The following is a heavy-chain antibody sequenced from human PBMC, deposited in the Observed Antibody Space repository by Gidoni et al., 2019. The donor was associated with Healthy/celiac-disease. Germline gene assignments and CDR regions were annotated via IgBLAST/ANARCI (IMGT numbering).Heavy chain of an antibody. Sequence: QVQLQQWGAGLLKPSETLSLTCAVYCGSFSGYYGSWSRQPPGKGLEWIVEINHSGSTNSNPSLKSRVTISVDTSKNQFSLKLSSVTAADTAVYYCARGDGGYQRYFDYWGQGTLVTVSS. CDR1: CGSFSGYY. D-gene: IGHD5-12*01. J-gene: IGHJ4*02. CDR2: INHSGST. CDR3: ARGDGGYQRYFDY. V-gene: IGHV4-34*01.